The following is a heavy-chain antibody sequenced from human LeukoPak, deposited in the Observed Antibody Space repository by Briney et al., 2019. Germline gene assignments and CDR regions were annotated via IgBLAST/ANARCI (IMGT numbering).Heavy chain of an antibody. CDR1: GGSISSSSYY. CDR2: IYTSGST. CDR3: ARESPWYYDSSGYYSGLFDY. V-gene: IGHV4-61*02. D-gene: IGHD3-22*01. J-gene: IGHJ4*02. Sequence: SETLSLTCTVSGGSISSSSYYWSWIRQPAGKGLEWIGRIYTSGSTNYNPSLKSRVTMSVDTSKNQFSLKLSSVTAADTAVYYCARESPWYYDSSGYYSGLFDYWGQGTLVTVSS.